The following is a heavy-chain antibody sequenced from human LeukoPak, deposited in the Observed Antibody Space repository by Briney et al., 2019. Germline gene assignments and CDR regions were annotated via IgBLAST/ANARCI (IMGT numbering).Heavy chain of an antibody. CDR3: ARSEYSYGADAFDI. CDR1: GGSISSGSYY. D-gene: IGHD5-18*01. CDR2: IYMSGST. J-gene: IGHJ3*02. Sequence: SETLSLTCTVSGGSISSGSYYWSWIRQPAGKGLEWIGRIYMSGSTNYSPSLKSRVTISVDTSKNQFSLKLSSVTAADTAVYYCARSEYSYGADAFDIWGQGTMVTVSS. V-gene: IGHV4-61*02.